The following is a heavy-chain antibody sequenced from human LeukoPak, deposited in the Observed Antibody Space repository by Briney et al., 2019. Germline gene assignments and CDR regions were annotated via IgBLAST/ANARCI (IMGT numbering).Heavy chain of an antibody. D-gene: IGHD3-10*01. J-gene: IGHJ4*02. Sequence: SETLSLTCTVSGGPISSYYWSWIRQPPGKGLEWIGYIYYSGSTNYNPSLKSRVTISVDTSKNQFSLKLSSVTAADTAVYYCARVSVLSGALDYWGQGTLVTVSS. CDR3: ARVSVLSGALDY. V-gene: IGHV4-59*01. CDR1: GGPISSYY. CDR2: IYYSGST.